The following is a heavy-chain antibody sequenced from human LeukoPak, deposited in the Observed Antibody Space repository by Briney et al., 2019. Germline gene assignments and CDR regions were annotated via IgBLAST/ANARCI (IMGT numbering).Heavy chain of an antibody. CDR2: ILYSGTT. CDR3: ARAVLGYRYAFDI. J-gene: IGHJ3*02. CDR1: GGSISNYY. V-gene: IGHV4-59*01. D-gene: IGHD7-27*01. Sequence: SETLSLTCTVSGGSISNYYWSWLRQPPGKGLEWTGYILYSGTTNYNPSLKSRVTISVDTSKNQFSLKLSSVTAADTAVYYCARAVLGYRYAFDIWGQGTMVTVSS.